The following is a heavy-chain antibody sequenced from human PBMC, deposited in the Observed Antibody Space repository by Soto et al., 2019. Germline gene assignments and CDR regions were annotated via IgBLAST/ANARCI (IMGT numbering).Heavy chain of an antibody. V-gene: IGHV3-33*01. CDR3: ARGRGVPHYWYFDL. J-gene: IGHJ2*01. D-gene: IGHD2-8*01. CDR2: IWYDGSNK. CDR1: GFTFSSYG. Sequence: QVQLVESGGGVVQPGRSLRLSCAASGFTFSSYGMHWVRQAPGKGLEWVAVIWYDGSNKYYADSVKGRFTISRDNSKNTLYLQMNSLRAEDTAVYYCARGRGVPHYWYFDLWGRGTLVTVSS.